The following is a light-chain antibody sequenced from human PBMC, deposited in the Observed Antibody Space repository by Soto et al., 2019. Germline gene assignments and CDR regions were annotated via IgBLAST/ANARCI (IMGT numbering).Light chain of an antibody. CDR2: DVS. Sequence: DIQMTQSPSTLSASLGDRVTITCRASQSISRWLAWYQQKPGKAPKLLISDVSSLERGVPSRFSGSGSGTEFTLTISSLQPDDFATYHCQQYETYSQWMFGQGTKVEI. CDR1: QSISRW. V-gene: IGKV1-5*01. CDR3: QQYETYSQWM. J-gene: IGKJ1*01.